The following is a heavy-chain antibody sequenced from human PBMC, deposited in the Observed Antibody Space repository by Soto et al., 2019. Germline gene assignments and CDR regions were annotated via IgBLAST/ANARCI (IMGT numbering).Heavy chain of an antibody. CDR1: GFTFSSYG. CDR3: ARLYCSASSCYSVGGFDI. V-gene: IGHV3-33*03. CDR2: IWFDGSDK. Sequence: QVQLVESGGGVVQPGRSLRLSCAASGFTFSSYGMHWVGQAPGKGLEWVALIWFDGSDKYSADSVKGRFTISRDNSKNTLYLQMNRLRAEDTAVYYCARLYCSASSCYSVGGFDIWGQGTMVTVSS. D-gene: IGHD2-15*01. J-gene: IGHJ3*02.